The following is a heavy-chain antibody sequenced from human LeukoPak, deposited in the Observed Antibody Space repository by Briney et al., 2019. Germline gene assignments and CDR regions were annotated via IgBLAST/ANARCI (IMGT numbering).Heavy chain of an antibody. J-gene: IGHJ4*02. D-gene: IGHD3-22*01. V-gene: IGHV5-51*01. CDR2: IYPGDSDT. CDR1: GYSFNTYW. CDR3: ARRYHDYSGYSRQFDY. Sequence: GEALKISCDGSGYSFNTYWIGWVRQMPGKGLEGMGIIYPGDSDTRYSPSFQGQVTISADKSISTDYLQWSSLKTSDTAMYYCARRYHDYSGYSRQFDYWGQGTLVTVSS.